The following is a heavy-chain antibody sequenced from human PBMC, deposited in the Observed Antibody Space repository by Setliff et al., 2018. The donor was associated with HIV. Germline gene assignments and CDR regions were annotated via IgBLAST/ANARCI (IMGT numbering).Heavy chain of an antibody. CDR3: ARSRSGSGTGSGYYFHMDV. CDR1: GDSITTNDYY. Sequence: AETLSLTCTVPGDSITTNDYYWGWIRQPPGKGLEWIGIIHDNGRTYFDPSLQSRVTISVDMSKTQFSLKLRSVTASDTAVYYCARSRSGSGTGSGYYFHMDVWGKGTTVTVSS. V-gene: IGHV4-39*01. CDR2: IHDNGRT. J-gene: IGHJ6*03. D-gene: IGHD6-19*01.